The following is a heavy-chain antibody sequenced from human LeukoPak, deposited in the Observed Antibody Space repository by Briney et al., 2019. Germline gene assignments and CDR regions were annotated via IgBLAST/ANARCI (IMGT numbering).Heavy chain of an antibody. CDR3: ARDPAAWDY. Sequence: GGSLRLSCAGSGFTFSNAWMSWVRQAPGKGLEWVANIKEDGSEEYYVDSVKGRFTISRDNTKNSLYLQMNSLRAEDTAVYYCARDPAAWDYWGQGTLVTVSS. V-gene: IGHV3-7*01. J-gene: IGHJ4*02. D-gene: IGHD6-13*01. CDR2: IKEDGSEE. CDR1: GFTFSNAW.